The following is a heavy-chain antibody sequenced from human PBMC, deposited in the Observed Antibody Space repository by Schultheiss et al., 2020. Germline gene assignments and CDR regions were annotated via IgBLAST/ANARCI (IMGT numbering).Heavy chain of an antibody. J-gene: IGHJ6*02. CDR3: AREACGGGDCYRYGMDV. CDR2: ISGSGGST. Sequence: CGSLRLSCAASGFTFSSYDMHWVRQATGKGLEWVSAISGSGGSTYYADSVKGRFTISRDNPKHSLFLQMNSLRAEDTAVYYCAREACGGGDCYRYGMDVWGRGTTVTVSS. D-gene: IGHD2-21*01. V-gene: IGHV3-23*01. CDR1: GFTFSSYD.